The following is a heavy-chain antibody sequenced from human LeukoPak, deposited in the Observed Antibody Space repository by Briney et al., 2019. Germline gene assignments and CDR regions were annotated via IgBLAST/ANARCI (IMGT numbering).Heavy chain of an antibody. CDR1: GFTFSSYW. J-gene: IGHJ6*03. CDR3: AREYCSSTSCSRYYYYYMDV. D-gene: IGHD2-2*01. V-gene: IGHV3-7*01. CDR2: IKQDGSEK. Sequence: PGGSLRLSCAASGFTFSSYWMSWVRQAPGKGLEWVANIKQDGSEKYYVDSVKGRFTISRDNAKNSLYLQMNSLRAEETAVYYCAREYCSSTSCSRYYYYYMDVWGKGTTVTVSS.